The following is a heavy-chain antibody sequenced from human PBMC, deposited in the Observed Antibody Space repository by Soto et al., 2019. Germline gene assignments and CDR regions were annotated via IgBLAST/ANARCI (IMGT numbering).Heavy chain of an antibody. D-gene: IGHD3-22*01. CDR1: GYSFTSCW. Sequence: PGESLKISCKGSGYSFTSCWIGWVRQMPGKGLEWMGIIYPGDSDTRYSPSFQGQVTISADKSISTAYLQWSSLKASDTAMYYCARRLLLGYYGMDVWGQGTTVTVSS. J-gene: IGHJ6*02. V-gene: IGHV5-51*01. CDR2: IYPGDSDT. CDR3: ARRLLLGYYGMDV.